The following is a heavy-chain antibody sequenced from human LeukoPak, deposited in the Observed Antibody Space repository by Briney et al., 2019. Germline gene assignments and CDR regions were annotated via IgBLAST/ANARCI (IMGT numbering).Heavy chain of an antibody. V-gene: IGHV4-4*07. Sequence: SSETLSLTCTVSGGSISSYYWSWIRQPAGKGLELIGRIYTSGSTNYNPSLKSRVTMSVDTSKNQFSLKLSSVTAADTAVYYCARDRYYYGSGSYSWFDPWGQGTLVTVSS. J-gene: IGHJ5*02. CDR2: IYTSGST. CDR1: GGSISSYY. D-gene: IGHD3-10*01. CDR3: ARDRYYYGSGSYSWFDP.